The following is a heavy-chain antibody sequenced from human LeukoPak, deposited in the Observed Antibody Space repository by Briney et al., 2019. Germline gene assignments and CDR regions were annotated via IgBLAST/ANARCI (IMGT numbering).Heavy chain of an antibody. D-gene: IGHD3-10*02. CDR2: ISSSGSTI. CDR3: AEIGITMIGGV. J-gene: IGHJ6*04. CDR1: GFTFSSYE. Sequence: GGSLRLSCAASGFTFSSYEMNWVRQAPGKGLEWVSYISSSGSTIYYADSVKGRFTISRDNPKNSLYLQIHSLSAEHAAVYYCAEIGITMIGGVWGKGTTVTISS. V-gene: IGHV3-48*03.